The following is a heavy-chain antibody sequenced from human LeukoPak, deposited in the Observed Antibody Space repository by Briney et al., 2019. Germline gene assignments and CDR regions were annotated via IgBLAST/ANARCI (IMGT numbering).Heavy chain of an antibody. J-gene: IGHJ4*02. CDR2: ISAYNGNT. D-gene: IGHD6-13*01. Sequence: GASVKVSCKASGYTFTSYGISWVRQAPGQGLEWMGWISAYNGNTNHAQQLQGGVTMTTDTSTSTAYMELRSLRSDDRAVFYCARDRTAAAALDFDYWGGGTLVTVSS. V-gene: IGHV1-18*04. CDR3: ARDRTAAAALDFDY. CDR1: GYTFTSYG.